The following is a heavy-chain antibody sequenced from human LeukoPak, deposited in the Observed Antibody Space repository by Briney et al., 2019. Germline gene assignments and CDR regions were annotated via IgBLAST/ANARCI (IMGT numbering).Heavy chain of an antibody. Sequence: GGSLRLSSAASGFTFSSYWMHWVRQAPGKGLVWVSRINGDGSSTTYADSVKGRFTISRDNAKNTLYMQMNSLRAEDTAVYYCARGGTDDDFDIWGQGTMVTVSS. CDR3: ARGGTDDDFDI. V-gene: IGHV3-74*01. CDR1: GFTFSSYW. D-gene: IGHD1-26*01. CDR2: INGDGSST. J-gene: IGHJ3*02.